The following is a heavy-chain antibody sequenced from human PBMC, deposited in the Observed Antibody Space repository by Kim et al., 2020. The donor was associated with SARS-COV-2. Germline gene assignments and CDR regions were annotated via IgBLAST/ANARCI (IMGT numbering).Heavy chain of an antibody. CDR2: IIPIFGTA. D-gene: IGHD2-15*01. CDR3: ARGLKVYCSGGSCYRQYYYYGMDV. CDR1: GGTFSSYA. V-gene: IGHV1-69*13. J-gene: IGHJ6*02. Sequence: SVKVSCKASGGTFSSYAISWVRQAPGQGLEWMGGIIPIFGTANYAQKFQGRVTITADESTSTAYMELSSLRSEDTAVYYCARGLKVYCSGGSCYRQYYYYGMDVWGQGTTVTVSS.